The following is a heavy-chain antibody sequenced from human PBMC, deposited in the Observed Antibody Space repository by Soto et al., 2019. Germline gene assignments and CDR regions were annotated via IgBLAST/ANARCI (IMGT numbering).Heavy chain of an antibody. Sequence: GGSLRLSCAASGFTFSSYAMHWVRQAPGKGLEWVAVISYDGSNKYYADSVKGRFTISRDNSKNTLYLQMNSLRAEDTAVYYCARGNVVYDSALGGNGMDVWGQGTTVTVSS. J-gene: IGHJ6*02. CDR3: ARGNVVYDSALGGNGMDV. CDR1: GFTFSSYA. V-gene: IGHV3-30-3*01. CDR2: ISYDGSNK. D-gene: IGHD1-1*01.